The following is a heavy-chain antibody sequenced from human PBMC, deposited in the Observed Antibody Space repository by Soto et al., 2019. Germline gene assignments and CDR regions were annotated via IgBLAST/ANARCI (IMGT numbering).Heavy chain of an antibody. Sequence: QVTLKESGPVLTETLTLTCTVSGFSFSNDKMGVSWIRQPPGEALEWLAHIFLGDKKYYNPSLKSRLTISRDPSKSQVVLIVTNVDPADTATYYCARIVGGGSGGTFDSWGQGTLVSVSS. CDR3: ARIVGGGSGGTFDS. J-gene: IGHJ4*01. CDR1: GFSFSNDKMG. V-gene: IGHV2-26*01. CDR2: IFLGDKK. D-gene: IGHD2-15*01.